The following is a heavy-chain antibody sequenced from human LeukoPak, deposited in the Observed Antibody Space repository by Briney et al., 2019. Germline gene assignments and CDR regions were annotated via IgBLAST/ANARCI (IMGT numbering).Heavy chain of an antibody. Sequence: ASVKVSCKAFGYTFTTYYIHWVRQAPGQGLEWMGWIDPNSDGPNYAQKFQGRVTMTRDTSISTAYMELSRLRSDDTAVYYCARAGYSYGYLGYFDYWGQGTLVTVSS. D-gene: IGHD5-18*01. CDR2: IDPNSDGP. J-gene: IGHJ4*02. CDR1: GYTFTTYY. CDR3: ARAGYSYGYLGYFDY. V-gene: IGHV1-2*02.